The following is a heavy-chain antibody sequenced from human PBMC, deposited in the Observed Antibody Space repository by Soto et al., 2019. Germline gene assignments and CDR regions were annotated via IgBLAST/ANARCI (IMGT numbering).Heavy chain of an antibody. V-gene: IGHV1-2*02. Sequence: ASVKVSCKTSGYIFTDHLIHWVRQSPGQGLQWVGWVHPDSGGTNVAQAFQDRVTMTADTSITAAYMDLARLRPDDTAIFYCARGAQGFFPVSGIYFYFDHWGQGTPVTVSS. D-gene: IGHD3-22*01. CDR3: ARGAQGFFPVSGIYFYFDH. J-gene: IGHJ4*02. CDR2: VHPDSGGT. CDR1: GYIFTDHL.